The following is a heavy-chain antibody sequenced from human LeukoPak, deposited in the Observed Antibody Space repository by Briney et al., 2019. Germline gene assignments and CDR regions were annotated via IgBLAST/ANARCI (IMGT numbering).Heavy chain of an antibody. D-gene: IGHD2-8*01. CDR1: GYTFTSYY. J-gene: IGHJ3*02. Sequence: GASVKVSCKASGYTFTSYYMHWVRQAPGQGLEWMGWISAYNGNTNYAQKLQGRVTMTTDTSTSTAYMELRSLRSDDTAVYYCARAMIYCTNGVCHREAFDIWGQGTMVTVSS. CDR2: ISAYNGNT. CDR3: ARAMIYCTNGVCHREAFDI. V-gene: IGHV1-18*04.